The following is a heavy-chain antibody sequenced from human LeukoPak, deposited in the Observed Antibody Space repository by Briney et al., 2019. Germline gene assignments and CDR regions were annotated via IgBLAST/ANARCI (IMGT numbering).Heavy chain of an antibody. CDR1: GGSFSSYY. J-gene: IGHJ6*03. Sequence: SETLSLTCAVYGGSFSSYYWSWIRQPPGKGLEWIGEINHSGSTNYNPSLKSRVTISVDTSKNQFSLKLSSVTAADTAVYYCASGYSGYDFWYYYMDVWGKGTTVTVSS. CDR2: INHSGST. D-gene: IGHD5-12*01. CDR3: ASGYSGYDFWYYYMDV. V-gene: IGHV4-34*01.